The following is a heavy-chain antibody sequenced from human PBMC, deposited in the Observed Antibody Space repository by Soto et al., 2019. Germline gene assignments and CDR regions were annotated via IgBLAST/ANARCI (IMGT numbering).Heavy chain of an antibody. CDR2: IYYSGST. V-gene: IGHV4-30-4*01. CDR3: ARGFTIFGVVITPRGMDV. J-gene: IGHJ6*02. Sequence: SETLSLTCTVSGGSISSGDYYWSWIRQPPGKGLEWIGYIYYSGSTYYNPPLKSRVTISVDTSKNQFSLKLSSVTAADTAVYYCARGFTIFGVVITPRGMDVWGQGTTVTVSS. CDR1: GGSISSGDYY. D-gene: IGHD3-3*01.